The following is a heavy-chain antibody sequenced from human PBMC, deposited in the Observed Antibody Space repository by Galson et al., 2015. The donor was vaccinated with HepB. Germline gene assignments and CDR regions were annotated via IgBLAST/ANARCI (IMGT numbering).Heavy chain of an antibody. CDR1: GFTFSNAW. Sequence: SLRLSCAASGFTFSNAWMNWVRQAPGKGLEWVGRIKSKTDGGTTDYAAPVKGRFTISRDDSKNTLYLQMNGLKTEDTAVYYCTTNPGLIVEPDYYYYGMDVWGQGTTVTVSS. D-gene: IGHD3-22*01. V-gene: IGHV3-15*07. J-gene: IGHJ6*02. CDR2: IKSKTDGGTT. CDR3: TTNPGLIVEPDYYYYGMDV.